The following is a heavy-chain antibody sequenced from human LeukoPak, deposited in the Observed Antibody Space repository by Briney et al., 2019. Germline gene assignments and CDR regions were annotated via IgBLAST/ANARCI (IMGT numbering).Heavy chain of an antibody. V-gene: IGHV1-46*01. D-gene: IGHD1-14*01. Sequence: GASVKVSCKASGYTFTNYYLHWVRQAPGQGLEWMGIINPSGGSTTYAQKFQGRVTMTRDTSTSTVYMELSSLRSEDTAVYYCARDRPPNHFDYWGQGTLVTISP. CDR2: INPSGGST. J-gene: IGHJ4*02. CDR1: GYTFTNYY. CDR3: ARDRPPNHFDY.